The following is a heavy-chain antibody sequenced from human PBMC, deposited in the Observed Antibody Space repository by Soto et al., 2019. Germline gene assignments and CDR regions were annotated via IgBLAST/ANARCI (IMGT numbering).Heavy chain of an antibody. CDR1: GFTFSSYA. CDR3: AQSPRRGTERGNPFDI. J-gene: IGHJ3*02. V-gene: IGHV3-30*04. Sequence: PGGSLRLSCAASGFTFSSYAMHWVRQTPGKGLEWVAVVSYDGNSKYYADSVKGRFTISRDNSKNTLYLQMNSLRVEDTAVYYCAQSPRRGTERGNPFDIWGQGTLVTVSS. D-gene: IGHD3-10*01. CDR2: VSYDGNSK.